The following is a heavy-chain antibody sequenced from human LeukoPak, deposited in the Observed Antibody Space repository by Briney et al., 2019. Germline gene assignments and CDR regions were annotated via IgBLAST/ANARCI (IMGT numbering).Heavy chain of an antibody. V-gene: IGHV3-74*01. Sequence: GGSLRLSCAASGFTFRSYWMHWVRQAPGKGLVWVSRINTDGSSTSYADSVKGRFTISRDNAKNTLYLQMNSLRAEDTAVYYCARDRSCYHDYYMDVWGKGTTVTVSS. D-gene: IGHD1-26*01. CDR2: INTDGSST. CDR3: ARDRSCYHDYYMDV. J-gene: IGHJ6*03. CDR1: GFTFRSYW.